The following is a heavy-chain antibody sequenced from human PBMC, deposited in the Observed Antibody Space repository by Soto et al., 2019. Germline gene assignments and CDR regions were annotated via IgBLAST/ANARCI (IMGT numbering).Heavy chain of an antibody. D-gene: IGHD6-13*01. CDR2: IYYSGST. V-gene: IGHV4-59*01. CDR3: ARGSSRYFDY. CDR1: GCSISSYY. J-gene: IGHJ4*02. Sequence: SETLSLPGPVSGCSISSYYWSWIRQPPGKGLEWIGYIYYSGSTNYNPSLKSRVTISVDTSKNQFSLKLSSVTAADTAVYYCARGSSRYFDYWGQGTLVTVSS.